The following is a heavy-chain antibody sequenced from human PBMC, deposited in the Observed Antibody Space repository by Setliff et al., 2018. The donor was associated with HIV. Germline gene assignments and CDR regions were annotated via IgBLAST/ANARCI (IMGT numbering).Heavy chain of an antibody. CDR3: ARGGASSLPLDY. D-gene: IGHD6-13*01. V-gene: IGHV3-11*01. CDR2: ISSAGSSI. Sequence: GGSLRLSCAASGFSFSDYYLSWIRQAPGKGLEWVSYISSAGSSINFADSVKGRFTISRDNAKNSLYLQMNSLRADDTAVYYCARGGASSLPLDYWGHGTLVTVSS. CDR1: GFSFSDYY. J-gene: IGHJ4*01.